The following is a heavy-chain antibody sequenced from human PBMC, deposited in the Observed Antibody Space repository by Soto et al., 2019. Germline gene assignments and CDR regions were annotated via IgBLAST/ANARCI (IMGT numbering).Heavy chain of an antibody. J-gene: IGHJ5*02. CDR1: GGSISSGDYY. CDR3: ARISPWPYNWFDP. Sequence: PSETLSLTCTVSGGSISSGDYYWSWIRQPPGKGLEWIGYIYYSGSTNYNPSLKSRVTISVDTSKNQFSLKLNSVTAADTAMYYCARISPWPYNWFDPWGQGALVTVSS. V-gene: IGHV4-30-4*01. CDR2: IYYSGST.